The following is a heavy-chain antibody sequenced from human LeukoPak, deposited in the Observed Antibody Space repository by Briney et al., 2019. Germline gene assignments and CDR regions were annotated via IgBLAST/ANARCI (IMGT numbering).Heavy chain of an antibody. J-gene: IGHJ4*02. CDR1: GFTFSSQG. D-gene: IGHD6-25*01. V-gene: IGHV3-23*01. CDR2: IVGSGTTT. CDR3: AKMQRYFDY. Sequence: GGSLRLSCAASGFTFSSQGMAWVRQAPGKGLEWVSAIVGSGTTTYYADAVKGRFTISRDNSKNTVYLQMNSLRAEDMALYFCAKMQRYFDYWGQGTLVTVSS.